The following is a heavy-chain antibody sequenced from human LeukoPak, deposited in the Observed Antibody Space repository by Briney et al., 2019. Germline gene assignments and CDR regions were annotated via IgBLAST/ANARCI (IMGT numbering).Heavy chain of an antibody. V-gene: IGHV3-7*01. CDR1: GFIFSSYS. J-gene: IGHJ4*02. D-gene: IGHD3-10*01. Sequence: GGSLRLSCAASGFIFSSYSMNWVRQAPGKGLEWVANIKEDSSETYYVDSVKGRFTISRDNAKNSLYLQMNSLRAEDTAVYFCARDILANYYGSGNDYWGQGTLVTVSS. CDR3: ARDILANYYGSGNDY. CDR2: IKEDSSET.